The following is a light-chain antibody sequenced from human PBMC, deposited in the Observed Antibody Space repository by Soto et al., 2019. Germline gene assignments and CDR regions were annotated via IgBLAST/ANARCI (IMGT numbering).Light chain of an antibody. CDR2: GAS. Sequence: EIVVTQSPATLSVSPGERATLSCRASQSISTNLAWYQQKPGQAPRLLIYGASTRATGIPARFSGSGSGTEFTLTISSLQFEDFAVYYCQQYNNWLRGTFGQGTKLEIK. CDR1: QSISTN. CDR3: QQYNNWLRGT. V-gene: IGKV3-15*01. J-gene: IGKJ2*01.